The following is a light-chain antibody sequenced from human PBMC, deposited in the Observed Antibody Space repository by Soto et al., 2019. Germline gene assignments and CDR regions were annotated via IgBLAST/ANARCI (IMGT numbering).Light chain of an antibody. V-gene: IGKV1-12*01. CDR2: AAS. CDR3: QQGNSFPRA. CDR1: QSSSSW. J-gene: IGKJ1*01. Sequence: IQMTQSPSTLSASVGDRVTITCRASQSSSSWLAWYQQKPGKAPKLLIYAASNLQSGVPSRFSGSGFGTDCTLTISTLQPEDFATYYCQQGNSFPRAFGQGAKV.